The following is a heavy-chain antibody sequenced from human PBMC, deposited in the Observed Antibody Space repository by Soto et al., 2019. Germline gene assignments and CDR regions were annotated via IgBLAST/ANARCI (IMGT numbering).Heavy chain of an antibody. CDR1: GFTFSDYY. CDR2: ISSSGSTI. D-gene: IGHD5-12*01. V-gene: IGHV3-11*01. Sequence: GGSLRLSCAASGFTFSDYYMSWIRQAPGKGLEWVSYISSSGSTIYYADSVKGRFTISRDNAKNSLYLQMNSLRAEDTAVYYCARSLKSRGYSGYDSKGSDYWGQEPWSPAPQ. CDR3: ARSLKSRGYSGYDSKGSDY. J-gene: IGHJ4*01.